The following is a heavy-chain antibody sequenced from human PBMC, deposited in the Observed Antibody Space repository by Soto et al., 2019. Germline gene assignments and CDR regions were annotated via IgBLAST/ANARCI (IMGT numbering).Heavy chain of an antibody. CDR3: AAYYGSGSYVFDP. CDR2: IYYSGST. D-gene: IGHD3-10*01. J-gene: IGHJ5*02. CDR1: GGSISSSSYY. Sequence: QLQLQESGPGLVKPSETLSLTCTVSGGSISSSSYYWGWIRQPPGKGLEWIGSIYYSGSTYYNPSLKRRVTISVDTSKNQSSLNLRSVTAADTAVYYCAAYYGSGSYVFDPWCHGTLFTGSS. V-gene: IGHV4-39*01.